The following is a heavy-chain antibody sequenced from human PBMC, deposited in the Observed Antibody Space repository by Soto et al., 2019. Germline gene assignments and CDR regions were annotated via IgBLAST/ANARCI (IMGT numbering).Heavy chain of an antibody. D-gene: IGHD3-22*01. V-gene: IGHV4-30-4*01. CDR2: IYYSGST. J-gene: IGHJ5*02. CDR1: GGSISSGEYY. Sequence: PSETLSLTCTVSGGSISSGEYYWIWIRQPPGKGLEWSGYIYYSGSTYYNPSLTSRVNISVDTSRNQFSLKLSFVTAADTAVYFCAREGGEYYDSSRYWHHWFDPWGQGTLVTVSS. CDR3: AREGGEYYDSSRYWHHWFDP.